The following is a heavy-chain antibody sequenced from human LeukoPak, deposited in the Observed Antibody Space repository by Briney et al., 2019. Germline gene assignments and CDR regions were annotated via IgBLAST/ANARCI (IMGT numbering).Heavy chain of an antibody. Sequence: ASVKVSCKASGYTFTTYGLSWVRQAPGQGLERLGWISTYDDNIKYAQSLQGRLTLTIDTSTSTAYMELRSLTSDDTAVYYCARETYSNILTGTDYWGPGTLVTVSS. J-gene: IGHJ4*02. CDR3: ARETYSNILTGTDY. CDR1: GYTFTTYG. D-gene: IGHD3-9*01. V-gene: IGHV1-18*01. CDR2: ISTYDDNI.